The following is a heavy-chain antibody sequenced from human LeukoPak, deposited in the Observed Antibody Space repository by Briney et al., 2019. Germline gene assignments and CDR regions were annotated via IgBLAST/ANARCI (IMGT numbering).Heavy chain of an antibody. CDR3: ARDVLLWRGFDP. Sequence: ASVKVSCKASGYTFTSYDINWVRQASGQGLEWMGWMSPKSANTGYAQKFQGRVTITRNTSISTAYMELSSLRSEDTAVYYCARDVLLWRGFDPWGQGTLVTVSS. D-gene: IGHD3-10*01. CDR2: MSPKSANT. J-gene: IGHJ5*02. V-gene: IGHV1-8*03. CDR1: GYTFTSYD.